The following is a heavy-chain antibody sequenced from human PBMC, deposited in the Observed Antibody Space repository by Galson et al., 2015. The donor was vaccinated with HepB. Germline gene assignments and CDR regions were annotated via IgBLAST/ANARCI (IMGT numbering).Heavy chain of an antibody. Sequence: SLRLSCAASGFTFSSYAMSWVRQAPGKGLEWVSAISGSGGSTYYADSVKGRFTISRDNSKNTLYLQMSSLRAEDTAVYYCAKSYTAMAHFDYWGQGTLVTVSS. V-gene: IGHV3-23*01. D-gene: IGHD5-18*01. CDR1: GFTFSSYA. CDR2: ISGSGGST. CDR3: AKSYTAMAHFDY. J-gene: IGHJ4*02.